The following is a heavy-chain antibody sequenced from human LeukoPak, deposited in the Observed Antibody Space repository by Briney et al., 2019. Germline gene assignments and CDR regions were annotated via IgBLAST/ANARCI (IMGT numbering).Heavy chain of an antibody. CDR2: ISHDGSDK. CDR1: GFSFSYYG. CDR3: AKDWRYSSSTTPY. Sequence: GRSLRLSCAASGFSFSYYGMHWVRQAPGKGLEWVAVISHDGSDKSCADSVRGRFTISRDNSKNTLYLQMNSLRAEDTAMYYCAKDWRYSSSTTPYWGQGTLVTVSS. V-gene: IGHV3-30*18. J-gene: IGHJ4*02. D-gene: IGHD6-13*01.